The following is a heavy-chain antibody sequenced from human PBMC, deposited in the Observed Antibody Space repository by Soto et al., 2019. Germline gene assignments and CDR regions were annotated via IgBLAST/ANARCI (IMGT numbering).Heavy chain of an antibody. V-gene: IGHV4-34*01. CDR1: GGSFSGYY. D-gene: IGHD3-22*01. CDR2: INHSGST. CDR3: ARGRWTYYYDSSGYNWFDY. Sequence: PSETLSLTCAVYGGSFSGYYWSWIRQPPGKGLEWIGEINHSGSTNYNPSLKSRVTISVDTSKNQFSLKLSSVTAADTAVYYCARGRWTYYYDSSGYNWFDYWGQGTLVTVSS. J-gene: IGHJ4*02.